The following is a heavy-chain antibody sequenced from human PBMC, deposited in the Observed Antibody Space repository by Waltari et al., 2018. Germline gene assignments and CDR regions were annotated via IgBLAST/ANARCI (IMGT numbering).Heavy chain of an antibody. CDR1: GFTFSSYA. J-gene: IGHJ1*01. CDR2: ISYDGSNK. Sequence: QVQLVESGGGVVQPGRSLRLSCAASGFTFSSYAMHWVRQAPGKGLGWVAVISYDGSNKYYADSVKGRFTISRDNSKNTLYLQMNSLRAEDTAVYYCARESHAEYFQHWGQGTLVTVSS. CDR3: ARESHAEYFQH. V-gene: IGHV3-30*01.